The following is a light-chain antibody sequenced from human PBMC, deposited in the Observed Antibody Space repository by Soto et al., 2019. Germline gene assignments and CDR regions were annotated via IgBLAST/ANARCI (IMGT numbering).Light chain of an antibody. CDR3: HSYDSNLSGV. V-gene: IGLV1-40*01. CDR2: GNI. Sequence: QSVLTQPPSVSGAPGQRVTISCTGSSSDIGAGYDVHWYQQLPGRAPKLLIYGNINRPSGVPDRFSGSKSGTSAFLAITGLQAEDEAEYYCHSYDSNLSGVFGGGTKLTVL. CDR1: SSDIGAGYD. J-gene: IGLJ2*01.